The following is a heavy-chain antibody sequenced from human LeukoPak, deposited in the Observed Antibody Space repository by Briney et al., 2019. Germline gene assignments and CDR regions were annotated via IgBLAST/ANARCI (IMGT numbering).Heavy chain of an antibody. CDR2: MNPNSGNT. V-gene: IGHV1-8*03. J-gene: IGHJ6*03. CDR3: ARSSSSWYYYYYYYCMDV. D-gene: IGHD6-13*01. CDR1: GYTLTSYD. Sequence: ASVKVSCKASGYTLTSYDINWVRQATGQGLEWMGWMNPNSGNTGYAQKFQGRVTITRNTSISTAYMELSSLRSEDTAVYYCARSSSSWYYYYYYYCMDVWGKGTTVTVSS.